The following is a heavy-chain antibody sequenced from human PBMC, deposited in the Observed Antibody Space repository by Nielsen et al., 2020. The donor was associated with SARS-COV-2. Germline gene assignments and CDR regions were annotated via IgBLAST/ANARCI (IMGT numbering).Heavy chain of an antibody. CDR3: ARVKGRQQLVDI. V-gene: IGHV4-59*12. Sequence: WIRQPPGKGLEWLGYVSYNGNPKYNPSLKSRVTISVDTSKNQFSLKLSSVTAADTAVYYCARVKGRQQLVDIWGQGTMVTVSS. D-gene: IGHD6-13*01. J-gene: IGHJ3*02. CDR2: VSYNGNP.